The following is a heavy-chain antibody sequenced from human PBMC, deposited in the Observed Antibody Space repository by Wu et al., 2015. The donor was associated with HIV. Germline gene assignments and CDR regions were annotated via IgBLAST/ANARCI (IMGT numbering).Heavy chain of an antibody. V-gene: IGHV1-69*05. CDR1: GGTFSSYV. CDR3: ARDSYYYDSSGSHDAFDI. CDR2: IIPIFTTA. Sequence: QVQLVQSGAEVKKPGSSVKVSCKASGGTFSSYVISWVRQAPGQGLEWMGGIIPIFTTAHYAQKFQGRVTITTNDSTSTAYMELSSLRSEDTAVYYCARDSYYYDSSGSHDAFDIWGQGTMVTVSS. D-gene: IGHD3-22*01. J-gene: IGHJ3*02.